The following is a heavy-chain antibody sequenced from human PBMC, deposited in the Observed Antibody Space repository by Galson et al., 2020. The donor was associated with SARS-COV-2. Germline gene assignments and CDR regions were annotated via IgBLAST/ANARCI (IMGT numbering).Heavy chain of an antibody. Sequence: GGSLRLSCAASGFTFSSYSMNWVRQAPGKGLEWVPSISSSSSYIYYADPVKGRFTISRDNAKNPLYLQMNSLSAEDTAVYYFARDIIYPGPRLFGMDVWGQGTTVTVSS. V-gene: IGHV3-21*01. D-gene: IGHD3-10*01. CDR1: GFTFSSYS. CDR2: ISSSSSYI. CDR3: ARDIIYPGPRLFGMDV. J-gene: IGHJ6*02.